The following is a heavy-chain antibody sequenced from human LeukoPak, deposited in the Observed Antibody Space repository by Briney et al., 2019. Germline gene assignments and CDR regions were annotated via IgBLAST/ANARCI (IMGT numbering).Heavy chain of an antibody. CDR2: IYPGDSDT. V-gene: IGHV5-51*01. D-gene: IGHD2-2*01. CDR1: GYSFTSYW. J-gene: IGHJ5*02. CDR3: ARRPGYCSSTSCYNWFDP. Sequence: GESLKISCKGSGYSFTSYWIGWVRQMPGKGLEWMGIIYPGDSDTRYSPSFQGQVTISADKSISTAYLQWGSLKASDTAMYYCARRPGYCSSTSCYNWFDPWGQGTLVTVSS.